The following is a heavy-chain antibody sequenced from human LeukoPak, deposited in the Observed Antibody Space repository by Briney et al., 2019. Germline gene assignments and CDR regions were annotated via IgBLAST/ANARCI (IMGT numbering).Heavy chain of an antibody. CDR1: GFTFSSYA. CDR2: ISGSGGST. Sequence: GGSLRLSCAASGFTFSSYAMSWVRQPPGKGLEWVSAISGSGGSTYYADSVKGRFTISRDNSKNTLYLQMNSLRAEDTAVYYCAKDLFREELPNAFGIWGQGTMVTVSS. CDR3: AKDLFREELPNAFGI. J-gene: IGHJ3*02. D-gene: IGHD1-7*01. V-gene: IGHV3-23*01.